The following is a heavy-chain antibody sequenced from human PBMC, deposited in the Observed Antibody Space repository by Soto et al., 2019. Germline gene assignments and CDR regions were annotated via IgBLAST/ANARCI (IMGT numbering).Heavy chain of an antibody. CDR2: ISSSSSYI. Sequence: GGSLRLSCAASGFTFSSYSMNWVRQAPGKGLEWVSSISSSSSYIYYADSVKGRFTISRDNAKNSLYLQMNSLRAEDTAVYYCARDQMAVAGVYYYYGMDVWGQGTTVTVSS. CDR1: GFTFSSYS. J-gene: IGHJ6*02. CDR3: ARDQMAVAGVYYYYGMDV. D-gene: IGHD6-19*01. V-gene: IGHV3-21*01.